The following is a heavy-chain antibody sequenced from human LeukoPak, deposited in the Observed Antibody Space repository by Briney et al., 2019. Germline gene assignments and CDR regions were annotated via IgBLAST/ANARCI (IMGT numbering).Heavy chain of an antibody. CDR1: GFTFSSYS. CDR2: ISSSSSYI. CDR3: ARDFGDYFWGSYRWGAFDI. V-gene: IGHV3-21*01. Sequence: GGSLRLSCAASGFTFSSYSMNWVRQAPGKGLEWVSSISSSSSYIYYADSVKGRFTISRDNAKNSLYLQMNSLRAEDTAVYYWARDFGDYFWGSYRWGAFDIWAQGTLVTVFS. J-gene: IGHJ3*02. D-gene: IGHD3-16*02.